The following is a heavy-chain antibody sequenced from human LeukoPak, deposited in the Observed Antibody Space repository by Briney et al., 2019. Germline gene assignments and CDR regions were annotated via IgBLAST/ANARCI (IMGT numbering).Heavy chain of an antibody. D-gene: IGHD3-10*01. CDR1: GGSFSGYY. V-gene: IGHV4-34*01. CDR2: INHSGST. CDR3: ARSFYGSGSYGAFFDY. J-gene: IGHJ4*02. Sequence: PSETLSLTCAVYGGSFSGYYWSWIRQPPGKGLEWIGEINHSGSTNYNPSLKSRVTISVDTSKNQFSLKLSSVTAADTAVYYCARSFYGSGSYGAFFDYWGQGTLVTVSS.